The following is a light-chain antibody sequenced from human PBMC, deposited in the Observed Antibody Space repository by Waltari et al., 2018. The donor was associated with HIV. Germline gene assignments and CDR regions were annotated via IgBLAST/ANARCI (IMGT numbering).Light chain of an antibody. V-gene: IGKV1-39*01. CDR1: QSISSH. J-gene: IGKJ2*02. Sequence: DIRMTQSPSSLSASVVDRVTITCRASQSISSHLNWYQQQTGKTPKLLIYAASSLQSGVPLRFSGSGSGTDFTLTITSLQPEDVATYYCQQSYTTPCTFGQGTKLDIQ. CDR2: AAS. CDR3: QQSYTTPCT.